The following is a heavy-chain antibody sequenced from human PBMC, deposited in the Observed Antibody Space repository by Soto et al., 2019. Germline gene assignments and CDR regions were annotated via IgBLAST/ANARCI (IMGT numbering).Heavy chain of an antibody. D-gene: IGHD1-26*01. CDR3: ARDPSGTYYLDS. CDR1: GDSISGNY. V-gene: IGHV4-59*01. CDR2: IYYDGNT. Sequence: SETLSLTCTVSGDSISGNYWNWIRQPPGKALEYIGYIYYDGNTNYNPSLKSRVTISVDTSKNQFSLTLNSLTAADTAVYYCARDPSGTYYLDSWGQGTLVTVSS. J-gene: IGHJ4*02.